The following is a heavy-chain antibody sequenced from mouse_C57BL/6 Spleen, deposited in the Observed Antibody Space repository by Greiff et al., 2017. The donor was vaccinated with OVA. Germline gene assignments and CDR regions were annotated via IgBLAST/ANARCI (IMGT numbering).Heavy chain of an antibody. J-gene: IGHJ4*01. V-gene: IGHV1-81*01. Sequence: VMLVESGAELARPGASVKLSCKASGYTFTSYGISWVKQRTGQGLEWIGEIYPRSGNTYYNEKFKGKATLTANKSSSTAYMELRSLTSEDSAVYFCASDYYAMDYWGQGTSVTVSS. CDR1: GYTFTSYG. CDR3: ASDYYAMDY. CDR2: IYPRSGNT.